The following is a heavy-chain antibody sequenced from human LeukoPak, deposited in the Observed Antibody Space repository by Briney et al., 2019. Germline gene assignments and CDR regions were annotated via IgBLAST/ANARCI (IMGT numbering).Heavy chain of an antibody. J-gene: IGHJ5*02. CDR2: SYPGDSDT. D-gene: IGHD6-19*01. CDR1: GYSFTSYW. V-gene: IGHV5-51*01. Sequence: GEPLKISCKGSGYSFTSYWIGWVRQMPGKGLEWMGISYPGDSDTRYSPSFQGQVTISADKSISTAYLQWSSLKASDTAMYYCASFGYSSGWYRNWFDPCGQGTLVTVSS. CDR3: ASFGYSSGWYRNWFDP.